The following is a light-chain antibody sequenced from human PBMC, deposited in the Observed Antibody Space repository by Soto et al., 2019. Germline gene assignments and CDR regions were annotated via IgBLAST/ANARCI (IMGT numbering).Light chain of an antibody. Sequence: DIVLTQSTGTLSLSPGERAILSCRASQTVNKNYLAWCQQKPGQAPRLLIYGASRRATGIPDRFSGSASGTDFTLTISRLEPEDFAVYFCQQYSDLPMTFGQGTRLKI. J-gene: IGKJ5*01. V-gene: IGKV3-20*01. CDR1: QTVNKNY. CDR2: GAS. CDR3: QQYSDLPMT.